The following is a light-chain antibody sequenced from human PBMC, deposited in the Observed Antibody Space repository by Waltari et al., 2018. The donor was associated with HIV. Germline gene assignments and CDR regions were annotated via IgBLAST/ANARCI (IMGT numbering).Light chain of an antibody. V-gene: IGKV3-15*01. CDR3: QQYHNYWT. CDR2: GAS. CDR1: QSVTKN. Sequence: EVVLTQSPATVSVSPGGRVILSCRASQSVTKNLAWYQQKPGKAPRLVICGASTRAAGVPARFTGRGSGTQFTLTISSLQSEDFAIYYCQQYHNYWTFGQGSK. J-gene: IGKJ1*01.